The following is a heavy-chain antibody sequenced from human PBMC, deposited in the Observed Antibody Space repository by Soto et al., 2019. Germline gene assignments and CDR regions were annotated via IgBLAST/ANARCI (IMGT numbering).Heavy chain of an antibody. CDR2: ISGSGGST. Sequence: GGSLRLSCAASGFTFSSYAMNWVRQAPGKGLEWVSAISGSGGSTYYADSVKGRFTISRDNSKNTLYLQMNSLRAEDTAVYYCARATGQLYSSGWYYFDYWGQGTLVTVSS. J-gene: IGHJ4*02. CDR1: GFTFSSYA. CDR3: ARATGQLYSSGWYYFDY. D-gene: IGHD6-19*01. V-gene: IGHV3-23*01.